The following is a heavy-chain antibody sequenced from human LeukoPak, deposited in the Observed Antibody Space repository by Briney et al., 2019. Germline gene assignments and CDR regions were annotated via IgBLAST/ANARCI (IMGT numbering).Heavy chain of an antibody. CDR3: ARRDCARTSCALDP. J-gene: IGHJ5*02. CDR1: GYTLTAYY. Sequence: ASVKVSCKASGYTLTAYYLHWVRQAPGQGLEWMGWINPNSGDTTYAQKFQGRVAMTRDTSIGTAYMELSRLRSDDTAVYYCARRDCARTSCALDPWGQGTLVTVSS. CDR2: INPNSGDT. V-gene: IGHV1-2*02. D-gene: IGHD2-2*01.